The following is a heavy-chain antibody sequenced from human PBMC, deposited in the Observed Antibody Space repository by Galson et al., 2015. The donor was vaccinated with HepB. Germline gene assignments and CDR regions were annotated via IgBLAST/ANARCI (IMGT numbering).Heavy chain of an antibody. J-gene: IGHJ4*02. CDR2: MSYDGSQQ. D-gene: IGHD3-3*01. V-gene: IGHV3-30*10. CDR1: GFILRNFT. CDR3: ARDPGRDRPTLFFDF. Sequence: SLRLSCAASGFILRNFTMHWVRQAPGKGLQWVAVMSYDGSQQYYTDSVKGRFTMSRDNSKSTVYLQMNSLRADDTAVYYCARDPGRDRPTLFFDFWGQGTLVAVSS.